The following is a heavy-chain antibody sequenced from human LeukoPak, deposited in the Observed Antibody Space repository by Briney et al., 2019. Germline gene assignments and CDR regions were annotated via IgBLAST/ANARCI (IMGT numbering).Heavy chain of an antibody. CDR3: AKDAYSGFSSSYNMDS. J-gene: IGHJ4*02. CDR2: MNPNSGVT. V-gene: IGHV1-2*02. Sequence: ASVKVSCKASGYTFTSYDINWVRQATGQGLEWMGWMNPNSGVTNYAQKFQGRVTMTGDTSINTAYMELHSLTSDDTAIYYCAKDAYSGFSSSYNMDSWGQGTLVAVSS. CDR1: GYTFTSYD. D-gene: IGHD5-18*01.